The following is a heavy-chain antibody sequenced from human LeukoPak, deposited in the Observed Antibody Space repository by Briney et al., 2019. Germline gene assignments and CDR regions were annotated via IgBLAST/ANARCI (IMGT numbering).Heavy chain of an antibody. Sequence: GGSLRLSCAASGFIFSNYAMSWVRQAPGKGLEWVSAISGSGDSTYYADSVKGRFTISRDNSKNTLYLQMNSLRAEDTAVYYCAKDGGGDFDYWGQGTLVTVSS. CDR1: GFIFSNYA. D-gene: IGHD2-21*01. CDR2: ISGSGDST. J-gene: IGHJ4*02. V-gene: IGHV3-23*01. CDR3: AKDGGGDFDY.